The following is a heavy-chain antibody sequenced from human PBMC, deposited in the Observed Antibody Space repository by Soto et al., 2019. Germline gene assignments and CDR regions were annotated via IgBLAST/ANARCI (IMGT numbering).Heavy chain of an antibody. CDR3: AHVFQYNCNDDPHFQH. CDR2: IYWDDDK. D-gene: IGHD1-1*01. CDR1: GFSLSTSGVG. J-gene: IGHJ1*01. V-gene: IGHV2-5*02. Sequence: QITLKESGPTLVKPTQTLTLTCTFSGFSLSTSGVGVGWIRQPPGKALVWLALIYWDDDKRYSPSLKSRLTITTEPTKSEVVLTIPNMDPVETATYYCAHVFQYNCNDDPHFQHWGQGTLVTVSS.